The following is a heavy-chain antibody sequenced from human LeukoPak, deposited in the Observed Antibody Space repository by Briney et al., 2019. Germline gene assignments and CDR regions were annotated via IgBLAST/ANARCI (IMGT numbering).Heavy chain of an antibody. CDR2: INPNSGGT. D-gene: IGHD2-2*01. Sequence: GASVKVSCKASGYTFTGYYMHWVRQAPGQGLEWMGWINPNSGGTNYAQKFQGRVTMTRDTSISTAYMELSRLRSDDTAVYYCAREVLPAAITCFAPWAKGTLVPVP. CDR1: GYTFTGYY. V-gene: IGHV1-2*02. J-gene: IGHJ5*02. CDR3: AREVLPAAITCFAP.